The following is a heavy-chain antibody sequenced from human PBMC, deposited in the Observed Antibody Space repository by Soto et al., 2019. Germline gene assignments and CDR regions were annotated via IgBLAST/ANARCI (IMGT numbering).Heavy chain of an antibody. Sequence: SETLSLTCPVSGDSISRTRYYWVWIRQTPGRGLEWIGSIYFDGAAFYNPSLKSRVTLSVDTSRNQFSLNVNSVTAADTAIYYCARRGNNGGYLRSYDYWGQGSLVTVSS. J-gene: IGHJ4*02. D-gene: IGHD3-22*01. CDR1: GDSISRTRYY. CDR3: ARRGNNGGYLRSYDY. CDR2: IYFDGAA. V-gene: IGHV4-39*01.